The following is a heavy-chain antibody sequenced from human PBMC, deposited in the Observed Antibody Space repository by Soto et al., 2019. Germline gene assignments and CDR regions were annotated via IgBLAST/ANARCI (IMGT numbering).Heavy chain of an antibody. Sequence: GGSLRLSCAASGFTFSSYAMHWVRQAPGKGLEWVAVISYDGSNKYYADSVKGRFTISRDNSKNTLYLQMNSLRAEDTVVYYCARENSGGYRYGYHYYYGMDVWGQGTTVTVSS. CDR2: ISYDGSNK. CDR1: GFTFSSYA. J-gene: IGHJ6*02. D-gene: IGHD5-18*01. CDR3: ARENSGGYRYGYHYYYGMDV. V-gene: IGHV3-30-3*01.